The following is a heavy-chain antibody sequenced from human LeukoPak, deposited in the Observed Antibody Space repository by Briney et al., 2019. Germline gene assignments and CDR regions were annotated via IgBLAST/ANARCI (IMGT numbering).Heavy chain of an antibody. D-gene: IGHD6-13*01. CDR1: GGSFSGYY. CDR2: INHSGST. Sequence: SETLSLTCAVYGGSFSGYYWSWIRQPPGKGLEWIGEINHSGSTNYNPSLKSRVTISVDTSKNQFSLKLSSVTAADTAVYYCARGDGAAAGTNAFDIWGQGTMVTVSP. CDR3: ARGDGAAAGTNAFDI. J-gene: IGHJ3*02. V-gene: IGHV4-34*01.